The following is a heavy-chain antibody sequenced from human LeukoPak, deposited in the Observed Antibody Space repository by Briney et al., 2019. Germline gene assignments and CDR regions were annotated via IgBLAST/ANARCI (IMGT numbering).Heavy chain of an antibody. CDR3: AKDLGSGSI. Sequence: GGSLRLSCAASGFTFSSYAMSWVRQAPGKGQEWVSDISGSGGSTYYADSVKGRFTISRDNSKNTLYLQMNSLRAEDTAVYYWAKDLGSGSIWGQGTMVTVSS. CDR2: ISGSGGST. CDR1: GFTFSSYA. D-gene: IGHD3-10*01. V-gene: IGHV3-23*01. J-gene: IGHJ3*02.